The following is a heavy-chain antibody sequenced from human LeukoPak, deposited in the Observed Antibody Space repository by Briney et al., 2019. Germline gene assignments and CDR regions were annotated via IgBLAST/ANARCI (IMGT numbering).Heavy chain of an antibody. CDR2: ISSDGSNK. V-gene: IGHV3-30*04. Sequence: GGSLRLSCAASGFTFSKYAMHWVRQAPGKGLEWVAVISSDGSNKHFGDSVKGRFTISRDNSKNTLWLQIDSLRGEDTAVYYCARSYRGDWHYFDYWGLGTLVTVSS. CDR3: ARSYRGDWHYFDY. J-gene: IGHJ4*02. D-gene: IGHD2-21*02. CDR1: GFTFSKYA.